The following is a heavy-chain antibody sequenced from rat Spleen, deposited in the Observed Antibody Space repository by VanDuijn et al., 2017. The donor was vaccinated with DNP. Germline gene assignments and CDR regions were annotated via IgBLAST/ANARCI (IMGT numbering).Heavy chain of an antibody. CDR1: GYTFSDYY. V-gene: IGHV5-22*01. CDR3: IRWNSGHFDY. D-gene: IGHD4-3*01. J-gene: IGHJ2*01. CDR2: IGSDDYAP. Sequence: EVQLVASGGGLVQPGRTLKLSCAASGYTFSDYYMAWVRQAPTKGLEWVAYIGSDDYAPSYGKSVKGRFTISGDNAKRTLYLQMNSLRSEYMATYYCIRWNSGHFDYWGKGVMVTVSS.